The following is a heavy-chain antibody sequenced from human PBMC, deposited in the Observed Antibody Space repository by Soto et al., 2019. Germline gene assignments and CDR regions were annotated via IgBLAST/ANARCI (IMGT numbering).Heavy chain of an antibody. D-gene: IGHD1-26*01. V-gene: IGHV3-74*03. CDR1: GFMFSMYW. CDR2: INEDGVTT. J-gene: IGHJ4*02. CDR3: TRGPRPSSSGTGAY. Sequence: HPGGSLRLSCEASGFMFSMYWMHWVRQVPGKGPVWVSRINEDGVTTTYADSVKGRFTTSRDNDRNTLYLQLDSLRVEDTAMYYCTRGPRPSSSGTGAYWGPGTQVTAPQ.